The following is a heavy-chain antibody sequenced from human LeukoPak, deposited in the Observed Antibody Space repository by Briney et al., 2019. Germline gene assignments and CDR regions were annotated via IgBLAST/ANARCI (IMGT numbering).Heavy chain of an antibody. CDR1: GVSISSGGYY. V-gene: IGHV4-31*03. J-gene: IGHJ4*02. Sequence: SETLSLTCTVSGVSISSGGYYWSWIRQHPGKGLEWIGYIFYSGSTYYNPSLKSRVTISVDTSKNQFSLKLSSVTAADTAVYYCAREGRGGDWLLDWGQGTLVTVSS. CDR2: IFYSGST. CDR3: AREGRGGDWLLD. D-gene: IGHD3-9*01.